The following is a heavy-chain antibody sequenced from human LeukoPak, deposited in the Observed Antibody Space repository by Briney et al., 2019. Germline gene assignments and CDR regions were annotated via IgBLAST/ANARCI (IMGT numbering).Heavy chain of an antibody. CDR2: INPNSGGT. D-gene: IGHD5-12*01. J-gene: IGHJ5*02. V-gene: IGHV1-2*02. Sequence: GASVKVSCKASGYTFTGYYMHWVRQAPRQGLEWMGWINPNSGGTNYAQKFQGRVTMTRDTSISTAYMELSRLRSDDTAVYYCARDGGYELNNWFDPWGQGTLVTVSS. CDR3: ARDGGYELNNWFDP. CDR1: GYTFTGYY.